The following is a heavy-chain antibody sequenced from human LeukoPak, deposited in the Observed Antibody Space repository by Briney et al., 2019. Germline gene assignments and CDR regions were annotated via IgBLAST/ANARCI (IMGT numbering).Heavy chain of an antibody. CDR3: ARVLADYCYYYMDV. CDR2: IYYSGST. V-gene: IGHV4-59*01. D-gene: IGHD6-13*01. Sequence: KPSETLSLTCTVSGGSISSYYWSWIRQPPGKGLEWIGYIYYSGSTNYNPSLKSRVTISVDTSKNQFSLKLSSVTAADTAVYYCARVLADYCYYYMDVWGKGTTVTVSS. J-gene: IGHJ6*03. CDR1: GGSISSYY.